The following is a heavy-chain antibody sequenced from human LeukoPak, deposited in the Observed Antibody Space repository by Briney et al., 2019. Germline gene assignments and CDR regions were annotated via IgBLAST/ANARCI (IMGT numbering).Heavy chain of an antibody. D-gene: IGHD3-3*01. J-gene: IGHJ5*02. V-gene: IGHV3-23*01. CDR1: GFTFSNYV. Sequence: GGSLRLSCAASGFTFSNYVMGWVRQAPGMGLEWVSAISGTGDNTYYADSVKGRFTISRDNSKNTLYLQMNSLRAEDTAIYYCAILVSGYPNWFDPWGQGTLATVSS. CDR3: AILVSGYPNWFDP. CDR2: ISGTGDNT.